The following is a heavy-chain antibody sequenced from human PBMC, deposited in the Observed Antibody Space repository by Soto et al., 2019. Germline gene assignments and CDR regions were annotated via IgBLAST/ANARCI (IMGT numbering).Heavy chain of an antibody. V-gene: IGHV4-34*01. CDR3: ARERRRILYGFDP. CDR2: INHSGST. Sequence: SETLSLTCAVYGGSFSGYYWSWIRQPPGKGLEWIGEINHSGSTNYNPSLKSRVTISVDTSKNQFSLKLSSVTAADTAVYYCARERRRILYGFDPWGQGTLVTVSS. D-gene: IGHD2-8*01. J-gene: IGHJ5*02. CDR1: GGSFSGYY.